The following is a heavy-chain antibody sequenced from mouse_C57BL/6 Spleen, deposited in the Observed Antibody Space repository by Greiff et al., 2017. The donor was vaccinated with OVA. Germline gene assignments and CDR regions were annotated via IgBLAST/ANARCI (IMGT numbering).Heavy chain of an antibody. CDR1: GYTFTSYW. D-gene: IGHD2-4*01. V-gene: IGHV1-69*01. Sequence: QVQLQQPGAELVMPGASVKLSCKASGYTFTSYWMHWVKQRPGQGLEWIGEIDPSDSYTNYNQKFKGKSTLTVDKSSSTAYMQLSSLTSEDSAVYYCARGRAIYYDYYFDYWGQGTTLTVSS. CDR2: IDPSDSYT. J-gene: IGHJ2*01. CDR3: ARGRAIYYDYYFDY.